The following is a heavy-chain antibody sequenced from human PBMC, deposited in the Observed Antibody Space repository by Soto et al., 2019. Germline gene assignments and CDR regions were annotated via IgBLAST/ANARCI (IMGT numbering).Heavy chain of an antibody. CDR1: GGTFSSYA. D-gene: IGHD1-26*01. CDR2: IIPIFGTA. J-gene: IGHJ4*02. CDR3: AREGSYGPQVPYYFDY. V-gene: IGHV1-69*12. Sequence: QVQLVQSGAEVKKPGSSVKVSCKASGGTFSSYAISWVRQAPGQGLEWMGGIIPIFGTANYAQKFQGRVTITADESTSTADMELSSLRSEDTAVYYWAREGSYGPQVPYYFDYWGQGTLVTVSS.